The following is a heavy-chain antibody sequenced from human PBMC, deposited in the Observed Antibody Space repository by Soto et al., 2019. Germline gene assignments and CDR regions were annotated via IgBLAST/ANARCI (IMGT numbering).Heavy chain of an antibody. J-gene: IGHJ5*02. D-gene: IGHD1-26*01. CDR2: IIPIFGTA. CDR1: GGTFSSYA. Sequence: QVQLVQSGAEVKKPGSSVKVSCKASGGTFSSYAISWVRQAPGQGLEWMGGIIPIFGTANYAQKFQGRVTLTADKSTSTAYMELSSLRSEDTAVYYCARGTYKRRGAGGDFDPWGQGTLVTVSS. CDR3: ARGTYKRRGAGGDFDP. V-gene: IGHV1-69*06.